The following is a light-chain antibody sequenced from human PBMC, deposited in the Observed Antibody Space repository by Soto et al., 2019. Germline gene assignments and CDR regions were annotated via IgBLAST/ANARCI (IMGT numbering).Light chain of an antibody. V-gene: IGKV1-16*02. CDR1: QEISNH. CDR3: QQYHNYPVT. Sequence: IQMTQSPSSLSASVGDRVTITCRASQEISNHLAWFQQKPGKPPKSLISDASNLQSGVPSKFSGSGSGTDFTLTISSLQPEDFATYYCQQYHNYPVTFGGGTKVEIK. CDR2: DAS. J-gene: IGKJ4*01.